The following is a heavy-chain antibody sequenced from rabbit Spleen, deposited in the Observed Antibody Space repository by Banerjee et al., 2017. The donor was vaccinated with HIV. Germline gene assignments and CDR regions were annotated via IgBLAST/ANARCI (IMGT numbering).Heavy chain of an antibody. CDR2: IGSGATGNT. D-gene: IGHD2-1*01. CDR1: GFSFSSSDY. Sequence: QSLEESGGDLVKPGASLTLTCTASGFSFSSSDYMCWVRQAPGKGLEWIGCIGSGATGNTYYASWAKGRITISKTSSTTVTLQMTSLTAADTATYFCARGAPDTVTGFPLWGQGTLVTVS. CDR3: ARGAPDTVTGFPL. V-gene: IGHV1S40*01. J-gene: IGHJ3*01.